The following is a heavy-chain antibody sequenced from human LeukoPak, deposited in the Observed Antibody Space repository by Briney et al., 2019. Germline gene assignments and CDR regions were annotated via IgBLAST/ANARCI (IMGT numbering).Heavy chain of an antibody. D-gene: IGHD5-24*01. J-gene: IGHJ4*02. CDR2: ISYDGSDK. CDR3: AQAWRWLQLNY. CDR1: GFTFSSYG. Sequence: GGSLRLSCAASGFTFSSYGMHWVRQAPGKGLEWVAVISYDGSDKYYADSVKGRFTISRDNSMNTLYLQMNSLRDEDTAVYYCAQAWRWLQLNYWGQGTLSPSPQ. V-gene: IGHV3-30*18.